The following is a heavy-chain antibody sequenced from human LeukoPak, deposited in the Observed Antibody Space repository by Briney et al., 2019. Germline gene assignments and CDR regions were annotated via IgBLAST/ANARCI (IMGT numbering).Heavy chain of an antibody. CDR2: FDPEGGET. D-gene: IGHD1-7*01. V-gene: IGHV1-24*01. Sequence: ASVKVSCKVSGYTLTELSMHWVRQAPGKGLEWMGGFDPEGGETIYAQKFQGRVTMTEDTSTDTAYMELSSLRSEDTAVYYCATADWNSMRAFDYWGQGTLVTVSS. CDR1: GYTLTELS. J-gene: IGHJ4*02. CDR3: ATADWNSMRAFDY.